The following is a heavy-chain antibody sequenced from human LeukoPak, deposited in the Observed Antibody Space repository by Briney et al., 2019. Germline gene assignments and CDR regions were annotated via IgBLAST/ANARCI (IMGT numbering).Heavy chain of an antibody. V-gene: IGHV3-21*01. D-gene: IGHD1-26*01. CDR3: ARATWDPNYYYYMDV. CDR1: GFRISSYT. Sequence: GGSLRLSCAASGFRISSYTMKWVRQAPGKGLEWVSSISSSSSYIYYADSVKGRFTISRDNAKNSLYVQMNSLRAEDTAVYYCARATWDPNYYYYMDVWGKGTTVTISS. CDR2: ISSSSSYI. J-gene: IGHJ6*03.